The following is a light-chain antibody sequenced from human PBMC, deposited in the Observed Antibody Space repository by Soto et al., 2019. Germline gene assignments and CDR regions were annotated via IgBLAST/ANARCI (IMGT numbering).Light chain of an antibody. V-gene: IGKV1-12*01. J-gene: IGKJ5*01. CDR1: QRISTW. CDR2: TAS. CDR3: QQAHSFPVT. Sequence: DLQMTQSPSSVSASVGDRVTITCRASQRISTWVDWYQQKPGKAPKLLIYTASSLQSGVPPRFSGSGSETDFTLTITSLQPEDFATYYCQQAHSFPVTFGPGTRLDIK.